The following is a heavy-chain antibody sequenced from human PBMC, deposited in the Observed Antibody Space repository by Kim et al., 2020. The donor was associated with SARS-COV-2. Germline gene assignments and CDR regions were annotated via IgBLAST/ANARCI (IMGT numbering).Heavy chain of an antibody. CDR2: IYHTGST. J-gene: IGHJ4*02. CDR3: ATYPSTGGYFAY. V-gene: IGHV4-59*01. D-gene: IGHD5-18*01. Sequence: SETLSLTCTVSGGSFSSYYWSWIRQPPGKGLEWIGYIYHTGSTLYNPSLKSRVTLSVDTSNNQLSLALSSVTAADTAIYYCATYPSTGGYFAYWGQGTLVTVSS. CDR1: GGSFSSYY.